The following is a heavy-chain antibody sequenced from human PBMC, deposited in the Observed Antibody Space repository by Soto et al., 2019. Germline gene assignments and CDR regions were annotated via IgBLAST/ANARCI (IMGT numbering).Heavy chain of an antibody. V-gene: IGHV3-33*01. J-gene: IGHJ4*02. CDR2: IWYDGSNK. CDR3: ERVSRSGYYPKY. D-gene: IGHD3-3*01. Sequence: QVQLVESGGGVVQPGRSLRLSCAASGFTCSSYGMHWVRQAPGKGLEWVAVIWYDGSNKYYADSVKGRFTISRDNSKNTLYLQMSSLRAEDTAVYYCERVSRSGYYPKYCGQGTLVTVSS. CDR1: GFTCSSYG.